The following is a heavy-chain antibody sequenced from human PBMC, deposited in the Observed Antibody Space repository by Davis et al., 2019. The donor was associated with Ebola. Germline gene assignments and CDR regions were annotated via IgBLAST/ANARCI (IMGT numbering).Heavy chain of an antibody. Sequence: GESLKISCAASGFTFSSYAMSWVRQVPGKGLEWVSAISGSGGSAYYAAPVKGRFTISRDDSKNTLYLQMNSLKTEDTAVYYCTTVTEAGMDVWGKGTTVTVSS. V-gene: IGHV3-23*01. CDR3: TTVTEAGMDV. CDR2: ISGSGGSA. J-gene: IGHJ6*04. CDR1: GFTFSSYA.